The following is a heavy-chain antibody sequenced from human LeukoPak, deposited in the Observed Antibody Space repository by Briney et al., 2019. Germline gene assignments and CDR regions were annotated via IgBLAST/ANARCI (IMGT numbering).Heavy chain of an antibody. CDR1: RGGSISSPNR. V-gene: IGHV4-4*02. CDR3: ARQTGSGLFTLP. CDR2: VYYNGNT. D-gene: IGHD3/OR15-3a*01. Sequence: SETLSLTCAVSRGGSISSPNRWNLVRQPPGKGLEWIGDVYYNGNTNYNPSLKSRVTISVDKSKNQISLRLTSVTATDTAMYYCARQTGSGLFTLPGGQGTLVTVSS. J-gene: IGHJ4*02.